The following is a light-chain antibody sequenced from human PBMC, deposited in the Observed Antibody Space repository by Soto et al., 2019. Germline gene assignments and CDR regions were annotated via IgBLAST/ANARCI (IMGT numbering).Light chain of an antibody. J-gene: IGKJ1*01. CDR2: KAS. V-gene: IGKV1-5*03. CDR1: QSISSW. CDR3: QHFNSYPWT. Sequence: DIQMTQSPSTLSASVGDRVTTTCRASQSISSWLAWYQQKPGKAPKLLINKASSLESGVPSRFSGSGSGTEFTLTISSLQPDDFATYYCQHFNSYPWTFGQGTKVDI.